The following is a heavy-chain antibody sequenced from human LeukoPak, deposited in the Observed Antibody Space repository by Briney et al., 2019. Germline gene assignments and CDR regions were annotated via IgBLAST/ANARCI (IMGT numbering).Heavy chain of an antibody. J-gene: IGHJ6*03. V-gene: IGHV4-38-2*01. CDR2: IYHSGST. Sequence: SETLSLTCAVSGYSISNGYYWGWIRQPPGEGLEWIGSIYHSGSTYYNPSLKSRVTISVDTSKNQFSLKLSSVTAADTAVYYCVRHKDYYYYYIDVWGKGTTVTVSS. CDR3: VRHKDYYYYYIDV. CDR1: GYSISNGYY.